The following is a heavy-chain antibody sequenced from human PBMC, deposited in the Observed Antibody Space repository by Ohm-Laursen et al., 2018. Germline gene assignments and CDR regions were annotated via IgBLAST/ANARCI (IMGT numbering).Heavy chain of an antibody. V-gene: IGHV3-23*01. CDR2: ISGSGGST. CDR3: AKDHSPTYSGSYFDY. CDR1: GFTFSSYA. J-gene: IGHJ4*02. D-gene: IGHD1-26*01. Sequence: SLRLSCAASGFTFSSYAMSWVRQAPGKGLEWVSAISGSGGSTYYADSVKGRFTISRDNSKNTLYLQMNSLRAEDTAVYYCAKDHSPTYSGSYFDYWGQGTLVTVSS.